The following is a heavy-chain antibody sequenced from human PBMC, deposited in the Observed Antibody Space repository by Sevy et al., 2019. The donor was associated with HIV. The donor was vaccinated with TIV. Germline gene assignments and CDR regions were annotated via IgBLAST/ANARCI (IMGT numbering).Heavy chain of an antibody. CDR1: GGSINNYY. CDR2: IYSRGNT. Sequence: SETLSLTCTVSGGSINNYYWSWIRQPPGKGLEWVGYIYSRGNTKYNSSLESRVTISVDSAKNRFSLNLRSVTAADTAVYYCARHLEARSASPMFDYWGQGTLVTVSS. CDR3: ARHLEARSASPMFDY. D-gene: IGHD2-2*01. V-gene: IGHV4-59*08. J-gene: IGHJ4*02.